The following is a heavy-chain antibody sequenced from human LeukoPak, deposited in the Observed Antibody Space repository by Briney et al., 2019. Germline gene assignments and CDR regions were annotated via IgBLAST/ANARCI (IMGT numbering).Heavy chain of an antibody. J-gene: IGHJ4*02. CDR2: ISGSGGST. CDR1: GFTFSSYA. D-gene: IGHD3-10*01. V-gene: IGHV3-23*01. Sequence: GGSLRLSCAASGFTFSSYAMGWVRQAPGKGLEWVSAISGSGGSTYYADSVKGRFTISRDNSKNTLYLQMNSLRAEDTAVYYCAKFGYYYGSGSYYNPLDYWGQGTLVTVSS. CDR3: AKFGYYYGSGSYYNPLDY.